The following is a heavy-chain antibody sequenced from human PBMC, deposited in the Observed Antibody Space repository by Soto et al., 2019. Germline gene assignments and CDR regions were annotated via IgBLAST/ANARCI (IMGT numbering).Heavy chain of an antibody. D-gene: IGHD2-15*01. CDR2: IYYSGST. V-gene: IGHV4-59*01. CDR3: ARDLDRWYFDY. CDR1: GGSISSYY. Sequence: PSETLSLTCTVSGGSISSYYWSWIRQPPGKGLEWIGYIYYSGSTNYNPSLKSRVTISVDTSKNQFSLKLSSVTAADTAVYYCARDLDRWYFDYWGQGTLVTVSS. J-gene: IGHJ4*02.